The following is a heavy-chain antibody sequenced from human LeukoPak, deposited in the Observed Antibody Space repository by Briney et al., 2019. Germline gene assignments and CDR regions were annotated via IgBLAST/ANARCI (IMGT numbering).Heavy chain of an antibody. CDR3: ARAPNYYGAGY. CDR2: INHSGST. CDR1: GGSFSGYY. V-gene: IGHV4-34*01. J-gene: IGHJ4*02. D-gene: IGHD4-17*01. Sequence: PSETLSLTCAVYGGSFSGYYWSWIRQPPGKGLEWIGEINHSGSTNYNPSLKSRVTISVDTSKNQFSLKLSSVTAADTAVYYCARAPNYYGAGYWGQGTLVTVSS.